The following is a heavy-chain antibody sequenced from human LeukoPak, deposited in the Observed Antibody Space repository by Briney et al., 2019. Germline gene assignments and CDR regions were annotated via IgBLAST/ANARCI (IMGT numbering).Heavy chain of an antibody. V-gene: IGHV3-64D*09. CDR3: VKYSGYADV. CDR1: LFTSREFT. Sequence: SLRPSPSPSLFTSREFTMHSVCQTPGKRLEYVSAISSNGGGTNYADSVKGRFTISRDNSKNTLYLQMSSLRDEDTAVYYCVKYSGYADVWGQGTLVTVSS. J-gene: IGHJ4*02. D-gene: IGHD5-12*01. CDR2: ISSNGGGT.